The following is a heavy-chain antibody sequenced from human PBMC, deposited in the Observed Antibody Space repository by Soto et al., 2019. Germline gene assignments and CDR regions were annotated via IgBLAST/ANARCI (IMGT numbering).Heavy chain of an antibody. CDR2: IYSGGST. D-gene: IGHD3-22*01. Sequence: EVQLVETGGGLIQPGGSLRLSCAASGFTVSSNYMSWVRQAPGKGLEWVSVIYSGGSTYYADSVKGRFTISRDNSKNTLYLQMNSLRAEDTAVYYCARVPGDSSGYYLDYWGQGTLVTVPS. V-gene: IGHV3-53*02. J-gene: IGHJ4*02. CDR1: GFTVSSNY. CDR3: ARVPGDSSGYYLDY.